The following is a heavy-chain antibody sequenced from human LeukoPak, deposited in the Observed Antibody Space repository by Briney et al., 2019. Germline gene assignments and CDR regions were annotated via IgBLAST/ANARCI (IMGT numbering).Heavy chain of an antibody. CDR3: ARVHRSEGIAAAGTGAFDI. Sequence: ASVKVSCKASGYTFTSYYMHWVRQAPGQGLEWMGIINPSGGSTSYAQKFQGRVTMTRDTSTGTVYMELSSLRSEDTAVYYCARVHRSEGIAAAGTGAFDIWGQGTMVTVSS. CDR2: INPSGGST. CDR1: GYTFTSYY. V-gene: IGHV1-46*01. J-gene: IGHJ3*02. D-gene: IGHD6-13*01.